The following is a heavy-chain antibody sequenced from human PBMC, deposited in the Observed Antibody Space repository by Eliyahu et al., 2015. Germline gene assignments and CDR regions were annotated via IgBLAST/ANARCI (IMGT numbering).Heavy chain of an antibody. CDR2: HYWDEDN. V-gene: IGHV2-5*02. CDR3: AHRRGGYNWNHGDFDY. J-gene: IGHJ4*02. D-gene: IGHD1-14*01. Sequence: WVRQPPGKALEWLAFHYWDEDNRFNPSLKSRVTLSKDTSKNLVVLMMTNMDPVDTATYYCAHRRGGYNWNHGDFDYWGQGAPVTVSS.